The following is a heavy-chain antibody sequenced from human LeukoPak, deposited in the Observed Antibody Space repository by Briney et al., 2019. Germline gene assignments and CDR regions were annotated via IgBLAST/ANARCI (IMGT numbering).Heavy chain of an antibody. Sequence: SVKVSCKASGDTFSSYVISWVRQAPGQGLEWMGGFTPFFGTANYAQKFQGRVTITADESTSTAYMELSSLRSEDTAVYYCARGGLPGIAAAFDYWGQGTLVTVSS. J-gene: IGHJ4*02. CDR1: GDTFSSYV. D-gene: IGHD6-13*01. CDR3: ARGGLPGIAAAFDY. V-gene: IGHV1-69*13. CDR2: FTPFFGTA.